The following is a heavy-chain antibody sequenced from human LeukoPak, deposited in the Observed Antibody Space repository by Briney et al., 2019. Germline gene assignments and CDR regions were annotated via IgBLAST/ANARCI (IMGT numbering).Heavy chain of an antibody. V-gene: IGHV1-2*04. Sequence: GASVKVSCKASGYTFTGYYMRWVRQAPGQGLEWMGWINPNSGGTNYAQKFQGWVTMTRDTSISTAYMELSRLRSDDTAVYYCARGYCSSTGCYGVTPFDYWGQGTLVTVSS. J-gene: IGHJ4*02. CDR1: GYTFTGYY. CDR2: INPNSGGT. D-gene: IGHD2-2*01. CDR3: ARGYCSSTGCYGVTPFDY.